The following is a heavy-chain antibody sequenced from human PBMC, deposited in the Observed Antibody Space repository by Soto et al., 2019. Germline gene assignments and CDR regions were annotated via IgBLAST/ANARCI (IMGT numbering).Heavy chain of an antibody. J-gene: IGHJ3*02. D-gene: IGHD3-22*01. V-gene: IGHV1-69*01. CDR2: IIPIFGTA. CDR3: AQSDYYDSRSIPTADAFDT. Sequence: SVTVSCPASGCTFINYAMSGVRPAPRQWLEWMGGIIPIFGTANYAQKFQGRVTITADESTSTAYMELSSLRSEDTAVYYCAQSDYYDSRSIPTADAFDTWGQGTMVTVSS. CDR1: GCTFINYA.